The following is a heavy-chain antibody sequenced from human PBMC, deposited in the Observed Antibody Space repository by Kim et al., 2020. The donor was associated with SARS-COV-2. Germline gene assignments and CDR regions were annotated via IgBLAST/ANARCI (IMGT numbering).Heavy chain of an antibody. CDR3: ARGRRLTGYSAHFYYYYGMDV. V-gene: IGHV4-34*01. CDR1: GGSFSGYY. Sequence: SETLSLTCAVYGGSFSGYYWSWIRQPPGKVLEWIGEINHSGSTNYNPSLKSRVTISVDTSKNQFSLKLSSVTAADTAVYYCARGRRLTGYSAHFYYYYGMDVWGQGTTVTVSS. J-gene: IGHJ6*02. D-gene: IGHD3-9*01. CDR2: INHSGST.